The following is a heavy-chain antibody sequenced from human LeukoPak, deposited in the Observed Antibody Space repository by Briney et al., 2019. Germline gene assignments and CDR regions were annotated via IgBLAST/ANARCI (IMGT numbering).Heavy chain of an antibody. Sequence: GGSLRLSCAASGFTFSNYGLHWVRQAPGKGLEWVASIRYDENIKYYADSVKGRFTISRDNSKNTLYLQMNSLRAEDTAVYYCAKDLRGYSYGMTYDYWGQGTLVTVSS. V-gene: IGHV3-30*02. D-gene: IGHD5-18*01. CDR1: GFTFSNYG. CDR3: AKDLRGYSYGMTYDY. CDR2: IRYDENIK. J-gene: IGHJ4*02.